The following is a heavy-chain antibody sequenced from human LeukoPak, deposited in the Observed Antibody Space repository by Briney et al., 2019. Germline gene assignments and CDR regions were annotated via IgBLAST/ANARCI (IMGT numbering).Heavy chain of an antibody. CDR2: INPSGGST. J-gene: IGHJ6*02. Sequence: GSVKVSCKASGYTFTSYYMHWVRQAPGQGLEWMGIINPSGGSTSYAQKFQGRVTMTRDTSTSTVYMELSSLRSEDTAVYYCARDGTRTTYYDFWSGYQQPNYYYYYGMDVWGQGTTVTVSS. CDR1: GYTFTSYY. V-gene: IGHV1-46*01. CDR3: ARDGTRTTYYDFWSGYQQPNYYYYYGMDV. D-gene: IGHD3-3*01.